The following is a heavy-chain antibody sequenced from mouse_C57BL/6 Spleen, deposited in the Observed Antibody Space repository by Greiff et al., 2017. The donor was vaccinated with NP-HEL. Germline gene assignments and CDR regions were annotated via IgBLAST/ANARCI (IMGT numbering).Heavy chain of an antibody. Sequence: VQLQQSGPELVKPGASVKISCKASGYSFTGYYMNWVKQSPEKSLEWIGEINPSTGGTTYNQKFKAKATLTVDKSSSTAYMQLKSLTSEDSAVYYCARKDSFPAMDYWGQGTSVTVSS. D-gene: IGHD3-3*01. CDR2: INPSTGGT. V-gene: IGHV1-42*01. J-gene: IGHJ4*01. CDR3: ARKDSFPAMDY. CDR1: GYSFTGYY.